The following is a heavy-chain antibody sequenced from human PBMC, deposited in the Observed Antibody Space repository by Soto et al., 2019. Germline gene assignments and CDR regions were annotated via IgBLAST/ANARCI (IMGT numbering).Heavy chain of an antibody. CDR1: GYTFTGYY. Sequence: ASVKVSCKASGYTFTGYYMHWVRQAPGQGLEWMGWINPNSGGTNYAQKFQGRVTMTRDTSISTAYMELSRLRSDDTAVYYCARDQVVVTDYYYYYGMDVWGQGTTVTAP. V-gene: IGHV1-2*02. CDR2: INPNSGGT. J-gene: IGHJ6*02. CDR3: ARDQVVVTDYYYYYGMDV. D-gene: IGHD2-21*02.